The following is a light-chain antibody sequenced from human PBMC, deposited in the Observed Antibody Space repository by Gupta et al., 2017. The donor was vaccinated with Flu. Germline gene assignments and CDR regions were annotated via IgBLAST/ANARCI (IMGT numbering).Light chain of an antibody. Sequence: DTLSLSPGERAILSCRASQSVSTYLAWYQQKPGQAPRLLMYDTSKRVAGIPARFSGSGSGTDFTLTISTREPEDFAVYYCQQRSDLPMYTFGQGTRLEIK. J-gene: IGKJ2*01. CDR2: DTS. CDR1: QSVSTY. V-gene: IGKV3-11*01. CDR3: QQRSDLPMYT.